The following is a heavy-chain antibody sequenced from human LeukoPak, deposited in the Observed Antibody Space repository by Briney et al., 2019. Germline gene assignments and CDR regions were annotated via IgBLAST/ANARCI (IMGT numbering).Heavy chain of an antibody. CDR1: GFTFSSYG. D-gene: IGHD3-16*01. J-gene: IGHJ4*02. Sequence: GGSLRLSCAASGFTFSSYGMHWIRQAPGKGLEWVAFIRNDGSIIYNADSVKGRFTISRDNSKNALYLQMNSLRADDTAVYYCAKDTPLCYFDYWGQGTLVTVSS. V-gene: IGHV3-30*02. CDR2: IRNDGSII. CDR3: AKDTPLCYFDY.